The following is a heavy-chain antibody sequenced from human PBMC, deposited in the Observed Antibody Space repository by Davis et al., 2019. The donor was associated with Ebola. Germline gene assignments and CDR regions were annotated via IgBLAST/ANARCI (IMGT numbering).Heavy chain of an antibody. CDR2: VSWNSGSI. CDR3: AKDISLGIRGGGAFEL. Sequence: PGGSLRLSCAASGFTFDDYVMHWVRQAPGKGLEWVSGVSWNSGSIDYADSVKGRFTISRDNAKNSLYLQMNSLRTEDTALYSCAKDISLGIRGGGAFELWGQGTMVTVSS. CDR1: GFTFDDYV. D-gene: IGHD7-27*01. J-gene: IGHJ3*01. V-gene: IGHV3-9*01.